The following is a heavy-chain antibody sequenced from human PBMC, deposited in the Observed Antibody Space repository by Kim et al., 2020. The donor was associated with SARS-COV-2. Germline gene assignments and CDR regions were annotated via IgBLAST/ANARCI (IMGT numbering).Heavy chain of an antibody. V-gene: IGHV4-34*01. Sequence: SETLSLTCAVYGGSFSGYYWSWIRQPPGKGLEWIGEINHSGSTNYNPSLKSRVTISVDTSKNQFSLKLSSVTAADTAVYYCARGLGAVQGTYRIAASETFDYWGQGTLVTVSS. CDR1: GGSFSGYY. D-gene: IGHD6-25*01. J-gene: IGHJ4*02. CDR2: INHSGST. CDR3: ARGLGAVQGTYRIAASETFDY.